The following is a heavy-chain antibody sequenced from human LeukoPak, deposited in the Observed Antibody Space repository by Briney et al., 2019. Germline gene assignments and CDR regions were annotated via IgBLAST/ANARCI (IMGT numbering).Heavy chain of an antibody. Sequence: SETLSLTCSVSGDSISKTYYYWICIPQPPGKELEWIGTTHHTGSTYHNPSLKSRVTISVDTYVNHFFLKLSSVTAADTAIYYCARHHSQAPKVMYWYFDLWGRGTLVSVSS. J-gene: IGHJ2*01. CDR3: ARHHSQAPKVMYWYFDL. V-gene: IGHV4-39*01. CDR1: GDSISKTYYY. D-gene: IGHD4-17*01. CDR2: THHTGST.